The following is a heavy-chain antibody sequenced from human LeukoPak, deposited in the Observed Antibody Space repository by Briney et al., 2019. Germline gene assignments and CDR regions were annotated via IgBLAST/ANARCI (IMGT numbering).Heavy chain of an antibody. J-gene: IGHJ4*02. Sequence: ASVKVSCKASGYTFTIYYMQWVRQAPGQGLEWMGVINPGDGSTSYAQNFQGRVTMTRDMSTSTVYMELRSLRSEDTAVYFCAGESELSGYFDYWGQGTLVTVSS. D-gene: IGHD6-25*01. V-gene: IGHV1-46*01. CDR2: INPGDGST. CDR1: GYTFTIYY. CDR3: AGESELSGYFDY.